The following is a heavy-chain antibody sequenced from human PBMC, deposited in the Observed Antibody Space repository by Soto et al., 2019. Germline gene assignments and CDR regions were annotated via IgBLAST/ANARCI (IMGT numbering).Heavy chain of an antibody. V-gene: IGHV1-18*01. Sequence: ASVKVSCKASGYSFTRYGIGWARQAPGQGLEWMGWINAYNGNTNYAQNLQGRLTLTTDTSTTTAYMELRSLRSNDTAIYYCAMVDVYVTPSPQDVRGQRTTVTVSS. CDR2: INAYNGNT. D-gene: IGHD2-8*01. J-gene: IGHJ6*02. CDR3: AMVDVYVTPSPQDV. CDR1: GYSFTRYG.